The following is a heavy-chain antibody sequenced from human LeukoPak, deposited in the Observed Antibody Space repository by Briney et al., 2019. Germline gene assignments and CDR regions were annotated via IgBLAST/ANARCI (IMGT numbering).Heavy chain of an antibody. D-gene: IGHD1-1*01. V-gene: IGHV3-9*01. Sequence: QPGGSLRLFCGAAGFTFDVYAMHWLRHAPRRGLEWVSGISWNSGSIGYADSVKGRFTISRDNAKNSLYLQMNSLRAEDTALYYCAKAKGGTTGFDYWGQGTLVTVSS. CDR3: AKAKGGTTGFDY. J-gene: IGHJ4*02. CDR1: GFTFDVYA. CDR2: ISWNSGSI.